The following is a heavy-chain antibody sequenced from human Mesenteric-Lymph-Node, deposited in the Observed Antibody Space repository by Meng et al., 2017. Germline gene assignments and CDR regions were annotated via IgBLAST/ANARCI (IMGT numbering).Heavy chain of an antibody. CDR1: EFTFSGYW. Sequence: ETLSLTCAASEFTFSGYWMHWVRQTPGKGPEWVSRIHPDGTTTSYADSVKGRFTISRDNVKNTLYLQMNSLRAEDTAVYYCAKDQGDFWSGYADNEYWGQGTLVTVSS. D-gene: IGHD3-3*01. CDR2: IHPDGTTT. J-gene: IGHJ4*02. CDR3: AKDQGDFWSGYADNEY. V-gene: IGHV3-74*01.